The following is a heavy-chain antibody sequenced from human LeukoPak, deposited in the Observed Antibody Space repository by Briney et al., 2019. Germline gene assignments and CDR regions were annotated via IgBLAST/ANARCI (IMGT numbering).Heavy chain of an antibody. CDR2: IKQDGGEK. D-gene: IGHD3-10*01. CDR1: GFTFSGYW. Sequence: GETLTLTCAASGFTFSGYWNSWLRLAQAPGLDLVANIKQDGGEKYYMDSVKGRFTISRDNAKNSLYLQMNSLRAEDTAVYYCARDRGFGQADVWGKGTTVTVSS. J-gene: IGHJ6*04. V-gene: IGHV3-7*01. CDR3: ARDRGFGQADV.